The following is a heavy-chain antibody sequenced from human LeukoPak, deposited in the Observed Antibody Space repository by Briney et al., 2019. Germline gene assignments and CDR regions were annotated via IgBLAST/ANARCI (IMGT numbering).Heavy chain of an antibody. CDR1: GFTFGDYA. Sequence: GGSLRLSCAASGFTFGDYAMHWVRQAPGKGLEWVSGISWNSGSIGYADSVKGRFTISRDNAKNSLYLQMNSLRAEDTALYYCAKDMSRLGELSLSDYWGQGTLVTVSS. V-gene: IGHV3-9*01. J-gene: IGHJ4*02. CDR2: ISWNSGSI. D-gene: IGHD3-16*02. CDR3: AKDMSRLGELSLSDY.